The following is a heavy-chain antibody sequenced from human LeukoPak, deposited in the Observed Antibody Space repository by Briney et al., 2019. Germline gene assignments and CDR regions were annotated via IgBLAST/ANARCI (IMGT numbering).Heavy chain of an antibody. CDR2: IGTAGDT. J-gene: IGHJ3*02. V-gene: IGHV3-13*01. D-gene: IGHD6-13*01. CDR3: ARGGISELDGAFDI. CDR1: GFTFSSYD. Sequence: GGSLRLSCAASGFTFSSYDMHWVRQATGEGLEWVSAIGTAGDTYYPGSVKGRFTISRENAKNSLYLQMNSLRAGDTAVYYCARGGISELDGAFDIWGQGTMVTVSS.